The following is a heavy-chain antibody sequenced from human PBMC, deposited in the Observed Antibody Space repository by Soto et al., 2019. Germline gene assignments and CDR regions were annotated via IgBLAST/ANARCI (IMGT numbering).Heavy chain of an antibody. Sequence: SETLSLTCAVYGGSFSGYYWSWIRQPPGKGLEWIGEINHSGSTNYNPSLKSRVTISVDTSKDQFSLKLSSVTAADTAVYYCARGRYFRIRYMDVWGKGTTVTVSS. CDR2: INHSGST. CDR1: GGSFSGYY. CDR3: ARGRYFRIRYMDV. J-gene: IGHJ6*03. D-gene: IGHD1-1*01. V-gene: IGHV4-34*01.